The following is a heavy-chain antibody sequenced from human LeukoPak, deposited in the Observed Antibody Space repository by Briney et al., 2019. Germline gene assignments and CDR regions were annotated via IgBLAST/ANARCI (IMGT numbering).Heavy chain of an antibody. CDR2: ISGNNDNP. CDR3: ARDGTSTDDY. Sequence: ASVKVSCKTSGYTFSNFGINWVRQAAGQGLEWMGWISGNNDNPNYGQKFQGRFTVTTDSSTSTAYMELRNLRFDDTAVYYCARDGTSTDDYWGQGTLVTVSS. D-gene: IGHD2-2*01. V-gene: IGHV1-18*01. CDR1: GYTFSNFG. J-gene: IGHJ4*02.